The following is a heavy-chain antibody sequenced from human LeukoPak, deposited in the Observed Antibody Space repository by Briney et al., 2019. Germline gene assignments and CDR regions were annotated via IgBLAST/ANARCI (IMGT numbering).Heavy chain of an antibody. Sequence: GRSLRLSCAASGFTFSNYGMHWVRQAPGKGLEWMAVISYDGNKYYADSVKGRFTTSRDNAKNSLYLQMNSLRAEDTAFYYCAINGGGDSGYGNFDYWGQGTLVTVSS. D-gene: IGHD5-12*01. CDR1: GFTFSNYG. CDR2: ISYDGNK. V-gene: IGHV3-30*03. CDR3: AINGGGDSGYGNFDY. J-gene: IGHJ4*02.